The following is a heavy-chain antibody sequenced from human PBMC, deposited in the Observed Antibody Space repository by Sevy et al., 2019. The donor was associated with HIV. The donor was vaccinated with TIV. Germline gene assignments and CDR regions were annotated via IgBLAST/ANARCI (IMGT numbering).Heavy chain of an antibody. D-gene: IGHD1-26*01. CDR3: AKTQYSGSYTGYFDY. J-gene: IGHJ4*02. CDR2: ISYDGSNK. V-gene: IGHV3-30*18. Sequence: GGSLRLSCAAPGFTFSSYGMHWVRQAPGKGLEWVAVISYDGSNKYYADSVKDQFTISRDNSKNTLYLQMNSLRAEDTAVYYCAKTQYSGSYTGYFDYWGQGTLVTVSS. CDR1: GFTFSSYG.